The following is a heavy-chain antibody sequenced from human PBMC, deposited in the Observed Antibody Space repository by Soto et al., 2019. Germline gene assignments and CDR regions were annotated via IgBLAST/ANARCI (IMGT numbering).Heavy chain of an antibody. CDR3: ARVRYCSSTSCYSSPFDY. D-gene: IGHD2-2*01. V-gene: IGHV4-59*01. CDR1: GGSISSYY. J-gene: IGHJ4*02. CDR2: IYYSGST. Sequence: PSETLSLTCTVSGGSISSYYWSWIRQPPGKGLEWIGYIYYSGSTNYNPSLKSRVTISVDTSKNQFSLKLSSVTAADTAVYYCARVRYCSSTSCYSSPFDYWGQGILVTVSS.